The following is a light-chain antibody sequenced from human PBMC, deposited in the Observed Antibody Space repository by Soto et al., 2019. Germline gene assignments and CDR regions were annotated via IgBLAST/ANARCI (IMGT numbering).Light chain of an antibody. J-gene: IGKJ1*01. V-gene: IGKV3-20*01. CDR1: QSVSSSY. Sequence: IGLKQSPGTLSLSQGERATLSCKASQSVSSSYLAWYQQKPGQAPRLLIYGASSRATGIPDRFSGSGSGTDFTLTISRLEPEDFAVYYCQHYGSSQTFGQRTKADIK. CDR3: QHYGSSQT. CDR2: GAS.